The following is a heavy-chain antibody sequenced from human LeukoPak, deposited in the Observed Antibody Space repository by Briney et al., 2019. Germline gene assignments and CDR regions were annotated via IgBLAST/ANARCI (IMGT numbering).Heavy chain of an antibody. D-gene: IGHD3-10*01. CDR3: ARTRITMVRGVISASDY. CDR2: ISSSSSYI. J-gene: IGHJ4*02. Sequence: PGGSLRLSCAASGFTFSSYSMNWVRQAPGKGLEWVSSISSSSSYIYYADSVKGRFTISRDNAKNSLYLQMNSLRAEDTAVYYCARTRITMVRGVISASDYWGQGTLVTVSS. CDR1: GFTFSSYS. V-gene: IGHV3-21*01.